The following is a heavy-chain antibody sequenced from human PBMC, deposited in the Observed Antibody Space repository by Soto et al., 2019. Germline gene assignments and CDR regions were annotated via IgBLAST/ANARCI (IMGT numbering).Heavy chain of an antibody. CDR1: GGTFSNYA. D-gene: IGHD2-21*02. CDR2: IIPMFPTA. CDR3: ARDDATYCGGDCYRYFYYGMDV. V-gene: IGHV1-69*13. J-gene: IGHJ6*02. Sequence: SVKVSCKASGGTFSNYAISWVRQAPGQGLEWVGGIIPMFPTADYAQRFQGRVTITADDSTTTVYMELSGLRSEDTAMYYCARDDATYCGGDCYRYFYYGMDVWGQGTTVTV.